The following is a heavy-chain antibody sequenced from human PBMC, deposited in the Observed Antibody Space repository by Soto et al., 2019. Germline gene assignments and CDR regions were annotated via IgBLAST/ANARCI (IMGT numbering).Heavy chain of an antibody. CDR1: GGSFSGYY. Sequence: ASETLSLTCAVYGGSFSGYYWSWIRQPPGKGLEWIGYIYYSGSTYYNPSLKSRVTISVDTSKNQFSLKLSSVTAADTAVYYCARRTGVYSNYQWFDPWGQGTLVT. CDR2: IYYSGST. CDR3: ARRTGVYSNYQWFDP. V-gene: IGHV4-30-4*08. D-gene: IGHD4-4*01. J-gene: IGHJ5*02.